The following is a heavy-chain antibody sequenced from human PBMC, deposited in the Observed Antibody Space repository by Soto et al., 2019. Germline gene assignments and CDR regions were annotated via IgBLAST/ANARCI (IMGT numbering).Heavy chain of an antibody. CDR2: IIPIFGTA. D-gene: IGHD3-3*01. CDR3: ARGGANYDFWSGYQIYYYYGMDV. CDR1: GGTFSSYA. Sequence: ASVKVSCKASGGTFSSYAISWVRQAPGQGLEWMGGIIPIFGTANYAQKFQGRVTITADESTSTAYMELSSLRSEDTAVYYCARGGANYDFWSGYQIYYYYGMDVCGQGTTVTVSS. J-gene: IGHJ6*02. V-gene: IGHV1-69*13.